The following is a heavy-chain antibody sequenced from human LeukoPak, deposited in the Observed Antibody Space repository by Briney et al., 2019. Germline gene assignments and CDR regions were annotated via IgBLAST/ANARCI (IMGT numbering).Heavy chain of an antibody. CDR3: AKGAYGDYFYMEH. Sequence: GGSLRPSCAASGFTVSNKYMSWVRQAPGKGLKWVSVIYSGGSTYYAGSVRGRFTISRDNSKNTLYLQMNSLRAEDTAVYYCAKGAYGDYFYMEHWGQGTLVTVSS. J-gene: IGHJ1*01. V-gene: IGHV3-53*05. D-gene: IGHD4-17*01. CDR1: GFTVSNKY. CDR2: IYSGGST.